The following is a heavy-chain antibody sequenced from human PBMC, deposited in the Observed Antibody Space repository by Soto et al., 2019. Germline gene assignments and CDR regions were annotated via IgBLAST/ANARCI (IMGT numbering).Heavy chain of an antibody. CDR1: GGTFSSYA. Sequence: SVKVSCKASGGTFSSYAISWVRQAPGQGLEWMGGIIPIFGTANYAQKFQGRVTITADESTSTAYMELSSLRSEDTAVYYCARRQNYYDSSGYWVNWFDPWGQGTLVTVSS. V-gene: IGHV1-69*13. CDR3: ARRQNYYDSSGYWVNWFDP. CDR2: IIPIFGTA. D-gene: IGHD3-22*01. J-gene: IGHJ5*02.